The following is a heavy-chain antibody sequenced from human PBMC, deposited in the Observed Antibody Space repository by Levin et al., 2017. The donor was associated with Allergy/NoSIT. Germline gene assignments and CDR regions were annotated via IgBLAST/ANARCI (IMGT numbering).Heavy chain of an antibody. Sequence: GGSLRLSCAASGFTFSSYAMSWVRQAPGKGLEWVSAISGSGGSTYYADSVKGRFTISRDNSKNTLYLQMNSLRAEDTAVYYCAKSIAARPVGYYYGMDVWGQGTTVTVSS. D-gene: IGHD6-6*01. CDR2: ISGSGGST. J-gene: IGHJ6*02. CDR3: AKSIAARPVGYYYGMDV. V-gene: IGHV3-23*01. CDR1: GFTFSSYA.